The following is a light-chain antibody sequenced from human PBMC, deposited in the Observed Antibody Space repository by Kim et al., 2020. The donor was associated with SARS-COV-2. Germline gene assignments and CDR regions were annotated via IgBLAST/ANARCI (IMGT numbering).Light chain of an antibody. CDR2: GNN. CDR3: HSYDSSLSGYV. CDR1: SSNIGANYD. Sequence: KVHTSCTASSSNIGANYDVHWYQQLPGTAPKPLIYGNNNRPSGVPDRFSGSKSGTSASLAITGLQAEDEADYYCHSYDSSLSGYVFGGGTQLTVL. V-gene: IGLV1-40*01. J-gene: IGLJ3*02.